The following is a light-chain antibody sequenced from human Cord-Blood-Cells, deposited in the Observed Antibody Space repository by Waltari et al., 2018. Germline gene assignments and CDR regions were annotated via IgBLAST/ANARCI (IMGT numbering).Light chain of an antibody. J-gene: IGLJ3*02. CDR3: AAWDDSLSGWV. Sequence: QSVLTQPPSASGTPGQRVTISCSGSSSNIGSNYVYWYQQLPGTAPKLLIYRNNQPPSGVPCRFSGSKSGTSASLASSGLRSEDEADYYCAAWDDSLSGWVFGGGTKLTVL. CDR1: SSNIGSNY. CDR2: RNN. V-gene: IGLV1-47*01.